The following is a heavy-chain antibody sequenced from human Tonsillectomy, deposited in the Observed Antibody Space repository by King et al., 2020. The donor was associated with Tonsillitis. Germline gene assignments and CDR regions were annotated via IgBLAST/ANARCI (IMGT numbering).Heavy chain of an antibody. J-gene: IGHJ3*02. CDR1: GGSISSYY. CDR3: TGVAHQTSGALDT. D-gene: IGHD3-3*01. V-gene: IGHV4-59*01. Sequence: QLQESGPGLVKPSETLSLTCTVSGGSISSYYWSWIRQPPGKGLEWSGYIYYSGNTNYNPSLKSRVTISVDTSKNQFSLKLSSVTAADTAVYYCTGVAHQTSGALDTWGHGTMVSVSP. CDR2: IYYSGNT.